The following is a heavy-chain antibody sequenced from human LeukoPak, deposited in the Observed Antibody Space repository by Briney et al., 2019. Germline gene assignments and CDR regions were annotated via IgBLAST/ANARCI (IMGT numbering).Heavy chain of an antibody. CDR2: IRYIGETL. J-gene: IGHJ5*02. CDR3: ARDAGNSGYGCDL. Sequence: PGGSLRLSCVASGFIFSQYSMNWVCQAPGKGLGWVSHIRYIGETLYADSVKGRFTIAKDNARNSLYLQMNDLRGEDTAIYYCARDAGNSGYGCDLWGQGTLVTVSS. CDR1: GFIFSQYS. D-gene: IGHD5-12*01. V-gene: IGHV3-48*01.